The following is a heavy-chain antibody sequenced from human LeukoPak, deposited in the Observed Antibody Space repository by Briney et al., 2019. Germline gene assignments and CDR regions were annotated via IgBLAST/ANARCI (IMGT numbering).Heavy chain of an antibody. J-gene: IGHJ4*02. V-gene: IGHV4-34*01. Sequence: SETLSLTCAVYGGSFRGYYWSWIRQPPGKGLEWIGEIHHSGSTNYNPSLKSRVTISVDTSKNQFSLKLSSVTAADTAVYYCASRDTATGLDWGQGTLVTVSS. D-gene: IGHD5-18*01. CDR1: GGSFRGYY. CDR3: ASRDTATGLD. CDR2: IHHSGST.